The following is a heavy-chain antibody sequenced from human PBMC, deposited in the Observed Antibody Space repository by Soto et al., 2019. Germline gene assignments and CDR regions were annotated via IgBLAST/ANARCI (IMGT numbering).Heavy chain of an antibody. CDR3: ARRDGIGWFAFDI. Sequence: QVQLQQWGAGLLRPSETLSLTCAFYGGSFDDFYWSWVRQSPGKGLEWVGEISHDGGTNYSPSLASRVSISVDTSKNQFSLHLRSVTATDTAVYYCARRDGIGWFAFDIWGQGTLVTVSS. CDR1: GGSFDDFY. D-gene: IGHD6-19*01. V-gene: IGHV4-34*02. CDR2: ISHDGGT. J-gene: IGHJ3*02.